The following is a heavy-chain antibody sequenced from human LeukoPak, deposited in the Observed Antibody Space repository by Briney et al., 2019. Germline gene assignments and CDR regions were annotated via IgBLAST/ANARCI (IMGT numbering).Heavy chain of an antibody. D-gene: IGHD3-22*01. CDR3: ARENSSGSTQIDY. J-gene: IGHJ4*02. Sequence: PSETLFLTCTVSGGSISSSSYYWGWIRQPPGKGLEWIGSIYYSGSTYYNPSLKSRVTISVDTSKNQFSLKLSSVTAADTAVYYCARENSSGSTQIDYWGQGTLVTVSS. CDR2: IYYSGST. CDR1: GGSISSSSYY. V-gene: IGHV4-39*07.